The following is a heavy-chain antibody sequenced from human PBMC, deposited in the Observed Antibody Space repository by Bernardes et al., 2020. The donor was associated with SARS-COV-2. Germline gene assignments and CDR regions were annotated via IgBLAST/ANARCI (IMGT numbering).Heavy chain of an antibody. D-gene: IGHD1-26*01. CDR1: GGSISSHY. J-gene: IGHJ5*02. V-gene: IGHV4-59*11. Sequence: SETLSLTCTVSGGSISSHYWSWIRQPPGKGLEWIGYIYYSGSTNYNPSLKSRVTISVDTSKNQFSLKLSSVTAADTAVYYCARDPGEAFDPWGQGTLVTVSS. CDR3: ARDPGEAFDP. CDR2: IYYSGST.